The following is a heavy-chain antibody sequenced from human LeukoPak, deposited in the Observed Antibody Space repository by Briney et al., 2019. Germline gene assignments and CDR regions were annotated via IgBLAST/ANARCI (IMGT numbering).Heavy chain of an antibody. CDR2: IIPIFGTA. D-gene: IGHD4-23*01. V-gene: IGHV1-69*01. CDR1: GFTFSSYA. Sequence: GGSLRLSCAASGFTFSSYAMSWVRQAPGQGLEWMGGIIPIFGTANYAQKFQGRVTITADESTSTAYMELSSLRSEDTAVYYCARPTTVVTQGGNYYYGMDVWGQGTTVTVSS. CDR3: ARPTTVVTQGGNYYYGMDV. J-gene: IGHJ6*02.